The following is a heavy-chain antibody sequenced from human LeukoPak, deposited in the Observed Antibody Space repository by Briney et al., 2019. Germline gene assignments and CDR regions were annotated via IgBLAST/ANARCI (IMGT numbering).Heavy chain of an antibody. Sequence: GGSLRLSCAASGFTFSNYWMIWVRQAPGKGLEWVGNIKQDGSVNRYADSVRGRFTISRDNAQTSLYLQMNSLRAEDTAVYYCARASNPWLQLTWGQGTLVTASS. CDR2: IKQDGSVN. D-gene: IGHD5-24*01. J-gene: IGHJ5*02. V-gene: IGHV3-7*05. CDR1: GFTFSNYW. CDR3: ARASNPWLQLT.